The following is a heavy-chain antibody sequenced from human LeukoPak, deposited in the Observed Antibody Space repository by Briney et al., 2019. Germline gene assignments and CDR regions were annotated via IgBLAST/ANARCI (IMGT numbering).Heavy chain of an antibody. CDR1: GGSISTYH. J-gene: IGHJ4*02. CDR2: IYYSGST. Sequence: SETLSLTCAVSGGSISTYHWSWIRQPPGKGLEWIGNIYYSGSTNYSPSLKSRVTISVDTSKNQFSLKLSSVTAADTAVYYCARGLRSRDGYNYDYFDDWGQGTLVTVSS. V-gene: IGHV4-59*01. D-gene: IGHD5-24*01. CDR3: ARGLRSRDGYNYDYFDD.